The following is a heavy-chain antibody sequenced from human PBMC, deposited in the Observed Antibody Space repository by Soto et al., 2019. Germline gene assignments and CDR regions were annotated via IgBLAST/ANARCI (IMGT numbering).Heavy chain of an antibody. D-gene: IGHD3-22*01. Sequence: GGSLRLSCAASGFSFGSYALSWVRQAPGKGLEWVSTISGSDGKTFYADSVKGRFSISRDTSQSTLYLQLTSLRSEDTAVYYCARDRAGYYSHFVYWGQGTLVTVSS. CDR1: GFSFGSYA. V-gene: IGHV3-23*01. J-gene: IGHJ4*02. CDR3: ARDRAGYYSHFVY. CDR2: ISGSDGKT.